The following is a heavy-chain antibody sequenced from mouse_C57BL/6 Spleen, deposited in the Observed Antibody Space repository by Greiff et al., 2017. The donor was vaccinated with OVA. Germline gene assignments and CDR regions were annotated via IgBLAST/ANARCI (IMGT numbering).Heavy chain of an antibody. CDR1: GYAFSSYW. D-gene: IGHD6-1*01. CDR3: ARSSALYYFDY. Sequence: VQLQQSGAELVKPGASVKISCKASGYAFSSYWMNWVKQRPGKGLEWIGQIYPGDGDTNYNGKFKGKATLTADKSSSTAYMQLSSLTSEDSAVYFCARSSALYYFDYWGKGTTLTVSS. V-gene: IGHV1-80*01. CDR2: IYPGDGDT. J-gene: IGHJ2*01.